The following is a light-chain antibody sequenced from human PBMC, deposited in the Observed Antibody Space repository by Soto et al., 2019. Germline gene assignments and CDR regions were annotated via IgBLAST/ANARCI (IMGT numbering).Light chain of an antibody. V-gene: IGLV2-18*01. CDR3: SLYTTTSIL. CDR1: NSDVGSYNR. J-gene: IGLJ3*02. Sequence: QSVLTQPPSVSGSPGQSVTISCTGTNSDVGSYNRVSWYQQPPDTAPKLIIYEVSIRPSGVPDRFSGSKSGNTASLTISGLQADDEGDYYCSLYTTTSILFGGGTKLTVL. CDR2: EVS.